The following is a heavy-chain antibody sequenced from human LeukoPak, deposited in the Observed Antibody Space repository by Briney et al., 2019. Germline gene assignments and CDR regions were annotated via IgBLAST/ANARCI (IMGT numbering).Heavy chain of an antibody. J-gene: IGHJ3*02. D-gene: IGHD3-22*01. CDR3: ARAPPVGNYYDSSGYYPGVI. V-gene: IGHV4-59*01. CDR2: IYYSGST. Sequence: PSETLSLTCAVSGGSISSYYWSWIRQPPGKGLEWIGYIYYSGSTNYNPSLKSRVTISVDTSKNQFSLKLSSVTAADTAVYYCARAPPVGNYYDSSGYYPGVIWGQGTMVTVSS. CDR1: GGSISSYY.